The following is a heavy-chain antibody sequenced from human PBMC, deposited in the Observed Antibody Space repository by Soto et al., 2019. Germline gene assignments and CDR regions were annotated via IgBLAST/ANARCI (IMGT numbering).Heavy chain of an antibody. D-gene: IGHD5-12*01. CDR2: IYPGDSDT. CDR3: GGQQGYMATINSDAFDI. CDR1: GYSFNMYW. V-gene: IGHV5-51*01. Sequence: GESLKISRKGSGYSFNMYWIAWVRQMPVQVLELILIIYPGDSDTTFSSSSQGQATISADRTFGAAYRQLGSGKGSDTAMNFCGGQQGYMATINSDAFDIWGQGTRVTVS. J-gene: IGHJ3*02.